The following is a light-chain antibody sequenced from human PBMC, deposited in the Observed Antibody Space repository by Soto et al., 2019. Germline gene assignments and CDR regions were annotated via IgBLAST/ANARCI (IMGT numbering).Light chain of an antibody. Sequence: QSALTQPASVSGSPGQSITISCIGTSSDVGGYNYVSWYQQHPGKAPKLMIYEVSNRPSGVSNRFSGSKSGNTDSLTISGLQAEDEADYYCNSYTKSSTLNWVFGGGTKLTVL. CDR2: EVS. CDR3: NSYTKSSTLNWV. V-gene: IGLV2-14*01. CDR1: SSDVGGYNY. J-gene: IGLJ3*02.